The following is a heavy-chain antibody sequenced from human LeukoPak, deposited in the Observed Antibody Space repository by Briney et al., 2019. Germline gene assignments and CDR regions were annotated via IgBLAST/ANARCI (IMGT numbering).Heavy chain of an antibody. CDR1: GFTFSGFS. CDR3: ARSAVRGVACDY. D-gene: IGHD3-10*01. V-gene: IGHV3-48*01. J-gene: IGHJ4*02. CDR2: ISTSSRST. Sequence: GGSLRLSCTASGFTFSGFSMHWVRQAPGKGLEWLSYISTSSRSTYYADSVKGRFTISRDNAKNTLFLDMHSLRPGDSAVYYCARSAVRGVACDYWGQGTL.